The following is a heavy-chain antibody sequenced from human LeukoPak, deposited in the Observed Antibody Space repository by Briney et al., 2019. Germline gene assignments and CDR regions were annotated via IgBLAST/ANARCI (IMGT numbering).Heavy chain of an antibody. V-gene: IGHV4-39*01. Sequence: SETLSLTCTVSGGSLSSDTDYWGWIRQTPGRGLEWIASIYYTGGTYYNPSLESRVTISVDTSKNHFSLKVTSVTAADTAVYYCARHFKGYGSGTYDKDNWFDPWGQGILVTVPS. CDR1: GGSLSSDTDY. CDR2: IYYTGGT. D-gene: IGHD3-10*01. J-gene: IGHJ5*02. CDR3: ARHFKGYGSGTYDKDNWFDP.